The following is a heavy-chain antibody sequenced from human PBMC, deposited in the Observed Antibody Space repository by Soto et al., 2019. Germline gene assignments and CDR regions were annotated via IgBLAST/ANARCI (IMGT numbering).Heavy chain of an antibody. D-gene: IGHD2-2*01. CDR1: CYTFTSYG. V-gene: IGHV1-18*04. CDR3: ARDCSSTSCYSYYYYGMDV. J-gene: IGHJ6*02. Sequence: SVKVSFKASCYTFTSYGISWVRQAPGQGLEWMGWISAYNGNTNYAQKLQGRVTMTTDTSTSTAYMELRSLRSDDTAVYYCARDCSSTSCYSYYYYGMDVWGQGTTVTVSS. CDR2: ISAYNGNT.